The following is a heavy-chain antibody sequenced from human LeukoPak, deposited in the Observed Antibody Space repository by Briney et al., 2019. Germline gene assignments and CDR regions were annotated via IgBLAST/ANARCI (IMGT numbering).Heavy chain of an antibody. CDR2: IIPIFGTA. D-gene: IGHD6-19*01. V-gene: IGHV1-69*05. CDR1: GGTLSSYA. CDR3: AKALDSSGWFNAFDI. J-gene: IGHJ3*02. Sequence: GASVKVSCKASGGTLSSYAISWVRPAPGQGLEWMGGIIPIFGTANYAQKFQGRVTITTDESTSTAYMELSSLRSEDTAVYYCAKALDSSGWFNAFDIWGQGTMVTVS.